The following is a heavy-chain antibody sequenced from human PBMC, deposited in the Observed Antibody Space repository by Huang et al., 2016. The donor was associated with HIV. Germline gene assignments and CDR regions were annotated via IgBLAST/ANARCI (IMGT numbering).Heavy chain of an antibody. CDR1: GFIFDNFG. V-gene: IGHV3-30*02. D-gene: IGHD5-12*01. Sequence: QVQLVESGGGVVQPGGSLRLSCGVSGFIFDNFGMHWVRQAPGKGLEWVAVIRSDGSNEYNGESVKGRFSISRDNFENMVYLQMNSLGDGDTAIYYCARAVDGFNSKGFYMDVWGKGTAVIVSS. CDR2: IRSDGSNE. J-gene: IGHJ6*03. CDR3: ARAVDGFNSKGFYMDV.